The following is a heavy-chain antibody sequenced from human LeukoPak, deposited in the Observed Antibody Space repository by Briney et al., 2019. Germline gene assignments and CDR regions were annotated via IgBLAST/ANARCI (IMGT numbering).Heavy chain of an antibody. Sequence: GGSLRLSCGASGFTFSSYAMSWVRQAPGKGLEWVSSLSGSGGSPNYANSVKGRFTISRDNSKNTLYLQMNSLRAEDTAVYYCANALGGGNTWYYFDCWGQGTLVTVSS. CDR3: ANALGGGNTWYYFDC. V-gene: IGHV3-23*01. CDR2: LSGSGGSP. D-gene: IGHD6-13*01. J-gene: IGHJ4*02. CDR1: GFTFSSYA.